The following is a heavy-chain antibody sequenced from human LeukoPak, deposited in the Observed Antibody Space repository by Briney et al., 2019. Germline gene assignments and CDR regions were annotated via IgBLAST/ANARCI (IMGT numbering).Heavy chain of an antibody. CDR1: GFTFDDYA. D-gene: IGHD6-19*01. J-gene: IGHJ3*02. V-gene: IGHV3-9*03. CDR3: AKAVRPPVAGSSAFEI. Sequence: PGGSLRLSCIASGFTFDDYAMHWVRQAPGKGLEWVSVISWNSGSIGYADSVKGRFTISRDNAKNSLYLQMNSLRAEDMALYYCAKAVRPPVAGSSAFEIWGQGTMVTVSS. CDR2: ISWNSGSI.